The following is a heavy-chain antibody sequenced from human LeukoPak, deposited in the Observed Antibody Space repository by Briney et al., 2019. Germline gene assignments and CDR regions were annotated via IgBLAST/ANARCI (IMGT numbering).Heavy chain of an antibody. J-gene: IGHJ3*02. Sequence: GGSLRLSCAASGFTFSSYAMSWVRQAPGKGLEWVSAISGSGGSTYYADSVKGRFTISRDNSKNTLYLRMNSLRAEDTAVYYCAREGVLRYFDWCDAFDIWGQGTMVTVSS. V-gene: IGHV3-23*01. CDR2: ISGSGGST. D-gene: IGHD3-9*01. CDR1: GFTFSSYA. CDR3: AREGVLRYFDWCDAFDI.